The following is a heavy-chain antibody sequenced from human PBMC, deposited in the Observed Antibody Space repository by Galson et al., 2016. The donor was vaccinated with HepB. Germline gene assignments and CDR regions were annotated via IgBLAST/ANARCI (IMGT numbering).Heavy chain of an antibody. CDR1: GGSVSSGSYY. CDR2: IYYSGST. CDR3: ARGWGDYYDSSVYYSGGDY. D-gene: IGHD3-22*01. J-gene: IGHJ4*02. V-gene: IGHV4-61*01. Sequence: ETLSLTCTVSGGSVSSGSYYWSWIRQPPGKGLEWIGYIYYSGSTNYSPSLKSRVTISLDTSKNQFSLRLKSVTAADTAVYYCARGWGDYYDSSVYYSGGDYWGQGTLVTVSS.